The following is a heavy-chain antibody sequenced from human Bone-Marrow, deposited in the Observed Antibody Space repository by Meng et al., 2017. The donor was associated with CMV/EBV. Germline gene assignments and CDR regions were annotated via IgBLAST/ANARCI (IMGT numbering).Heavy chain of an antibody. J-gene: IGHJ4*02. CDR2: IRYDDSNK. V-gene: IGHV3-30*02. CDR1: GFTFSSYG. CDR3: AKLRRDGYNWDLDS. D-gene: IGHD5-24*01. Sequence: GGSLRLSCAASGFTFSSYGMHWVRQAPGKGLEWVAFIRYDDSNKYYVDSVKGRFTISRDNSKNTLHLQMNSLRAEDTAVYYCAKLRRDGYNWDLDSWGQGTLVTVSS.